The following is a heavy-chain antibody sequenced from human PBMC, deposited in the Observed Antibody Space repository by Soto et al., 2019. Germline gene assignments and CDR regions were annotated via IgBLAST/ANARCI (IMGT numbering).Heavy chain of an antibody. V-gene: IGHV3-49*03. CDR1: GFTFGDYA. J-gene: IGHJ6*03. Sequence: GGSLRLSCTASGFTFGDYAMSWFRQAPGKGLEWVGFIRSKAYGGTTEYAASVKGRFTISRDDSKSIAYLQMNSLKTEDAAVYYCTRDAEQHDSWSHGYMDVWGKGTTVTVSS. D-gene: IGHD3-3*01. CDR2: IRSKAYGGTT. CDR3: TRDAEQHDSWSHGYMDV.